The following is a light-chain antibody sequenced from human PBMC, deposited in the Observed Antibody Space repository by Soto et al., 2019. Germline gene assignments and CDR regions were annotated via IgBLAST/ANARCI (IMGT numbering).Light chain of an antibody. Sequence: QSALTQPPSASGTPGQRVTISCSGSSSNIGSHSVDWYQQLPGTAPKLLIFRNNQRPSGVPDRFSGSKSGTSASLAISGLRSEDDADYYCAAWDDSLVVFGGGTKLTVL. CDR2: RNN. J-gene: IGLJ2*01. V-gene: IGLV1-47*01. CDR3: AAWDDSLVV. CDR1: SSNIGSHS.